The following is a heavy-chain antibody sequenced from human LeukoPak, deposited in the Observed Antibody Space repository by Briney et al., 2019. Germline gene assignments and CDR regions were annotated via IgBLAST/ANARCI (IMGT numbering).Heavy chain of an antibody. V-gene: IGHV3-30*02. CDR2: IRYDGGKT. CDR3: AKDFLDVTVAGTLDQ. D-gene: IGHD6-19*01. CDR1: GFIFSSYG. Sequence: PGGSLRLSCVASGFIFSSYGMHWVRQAPGKGLEWVSFIRYDGGKTYYTASVKGRFSISRDNANNTVDLQMNSLRPEDTAVYYCAKDFLDVTVAGTLDQWGQGTLVIVSS. J-gene: IGHJ4*02.